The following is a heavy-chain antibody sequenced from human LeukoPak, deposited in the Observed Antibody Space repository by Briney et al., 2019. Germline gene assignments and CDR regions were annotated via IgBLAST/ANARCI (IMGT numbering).Heavy chain of an antibody. CDR3: ARLDFWSGDIDY. V-gene: IGHV4-34*01. Sequence: ASETLSLTCAVYGGSFSGYYWSWIRQPPGKGLEWIGEINHSGSTNYNPSLKSRVTISVDTSKNQFSLKLSSVTAADTAVYYCARLDFWSGDIDYWGQGTLVTVSS. J-gene: IGHJ4*02. D-gene: IGHD3-3*01. CDR1: GGSFSGYY. CDR2: INHSGST.